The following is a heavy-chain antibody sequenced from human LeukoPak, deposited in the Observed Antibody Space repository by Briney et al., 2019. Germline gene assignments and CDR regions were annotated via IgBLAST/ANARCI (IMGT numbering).Heavy chain of an antibody. CDR1: GGSISTSTYY. Sequence: SETLSLTCSVSGGSISTSTYYWGWIRQPPGKGLEWIGTIYYSGSSYYNPSLKSRVTISVDTSKNQFSLELNSVTAADTAVYYCARHPSGRADSWGQGTLVTVSS. D-gene: IGHD3-10*01. J-gene: IGHJ4*02. CDR3: ARHPSGRADS. V-gene: IGHV4-39*01. CDR2: IYYSGSS.